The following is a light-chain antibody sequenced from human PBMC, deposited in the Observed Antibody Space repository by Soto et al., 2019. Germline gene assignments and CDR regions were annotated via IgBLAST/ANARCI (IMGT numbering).Light chain of an antibody. CDR1: NSDVGGYNY. CDR3: SSYTSRSTLV. V-gene: IGLV2-14*03. Sequence: QSALTQPASVSGSPGQSITISCTGTNSDVGGYNYVSWYQQHPGTAPRVVISDVSSRPSGVSNRFSGSKSGNTASLTISGLQAEDEADYYCSSYTSRSTLVFGGGTKVTVL. J-gene: IGLJ2*01. CDR2: DVS.